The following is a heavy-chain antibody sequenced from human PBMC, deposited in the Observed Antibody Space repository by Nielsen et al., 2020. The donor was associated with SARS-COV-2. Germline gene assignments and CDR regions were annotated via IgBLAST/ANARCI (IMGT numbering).Heavy chain of an antibody. J-gene: IGHJ5*02. V-gene: IGHV5-10-1*01. Sequence: GGSLRLSCKASGFSFTNYWISWVRQMPGKGLEWMGNTDPTDSHTNYSPSFQGHVTISADKSITTAYLQWSSLEASDSAMYYCARQPRSIISNWFDPWGQGTLVTVST. D-gene: IGHD1-14*01. CDR1: GFSFTNYW. CDR2: TDPTDSHT. CDR3: ARQPRSIISNWFDP.